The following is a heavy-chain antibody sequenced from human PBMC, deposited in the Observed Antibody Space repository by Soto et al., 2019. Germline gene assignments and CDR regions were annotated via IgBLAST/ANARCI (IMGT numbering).Heavy chain of an antibody. Sequence: EVQLVESGENLVQPGGSLRLSCAASGFTFSNYWIHWVRQAPGKGLVWVSRIKGDEITTNYADSVKGRFTISRDNAKNTVFLQMNSLRAEDTALYYCARGLYGAYGQDFWGQGILVTVSS. CDR1: GFTFSNYW. D-gene: IGHD4-17*01. CDR2: IKGDEITT. CDR3: ARGLYGAYGQDF. J-gene: IGHJ4*02. V-gene: IGHV3-74*01.